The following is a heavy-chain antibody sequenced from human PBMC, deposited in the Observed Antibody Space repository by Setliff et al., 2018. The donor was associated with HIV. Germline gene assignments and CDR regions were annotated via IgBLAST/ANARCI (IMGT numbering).Heavy chain of an antibody. J-gene: IGHJ4*02. CDR2: IYYSGST. CDR3: ARGHTWNYYGGDYFDY. CDR1: GGSVSDYF. V-gene: IGHV4-59*02. Sequence: PSETLSLTCTVSGGSVSDYFWNWIRQPPGKGLEWIGYIYYSGSTNYNPSLESRVSISVDTSKNQFSLRLSSVTAADTAVYYCARGHTWNYYGGDYFDYWDQGSLVTVSS. D-gene: IGHD1-7*01.